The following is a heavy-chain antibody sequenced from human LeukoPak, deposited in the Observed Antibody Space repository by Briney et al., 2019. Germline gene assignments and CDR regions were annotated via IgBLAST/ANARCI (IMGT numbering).Heavy chain of an antibody. D-gene: IGHD5-18*01. V-gene: IGHV1-18*01. CDR2: ISAYNGNT. CDR1: GYTFTSYG. CDR3: ARDSAAMGRFDY. Sequence: GASVKVSCKASGYTFTSYGISWVRQAPGQGLEWMGWISAYNGNTNYAQKFQGRVTITADKSTSTAYMELSSLRSEDTAVYYCARDSAAMGRFDYWGQGTLVTVSS. J-gene: IGHJ4*02.